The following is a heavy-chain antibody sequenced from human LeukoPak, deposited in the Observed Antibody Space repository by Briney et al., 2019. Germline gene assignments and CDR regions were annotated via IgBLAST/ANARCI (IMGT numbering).Heavy chain of an antibody. Sequence: GGSLRFSRAAHGFTFSSYAESWDRQAPGKGLEWVSAISGSGGSTYYADSVQGRFTIARDNSKNTLYLQMNSLRAEDTAVYYCAQRDYGIYWAQGTLVTFSS. V-gene: IGHV3-23*01. CDR3: AQRDYGIY. CDR2: ISGSGGST. D-gene: IGHD4-17*01. J-gene: IGHJ4*02. CDR1: GFTFSSYA.